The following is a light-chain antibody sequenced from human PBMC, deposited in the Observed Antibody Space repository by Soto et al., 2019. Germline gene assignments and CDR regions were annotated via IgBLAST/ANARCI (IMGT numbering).Light chain of an antibody. CDR3: QQYGNSVWT. Sequence: IVLTQHPDTLSLSPGDRATLSCRASQRLITSSLAWYQQKVGQAPRLLIYGISGRAAGIPDRFSGSGSGADFTLTISRLETEDFAVYYCQQYGNSVWTFGQGTKVELK. CDR2: GIS. CDR1: QRLITSS. V-gene: IGKV3-20*01. J-gene: IGKJ1*01.